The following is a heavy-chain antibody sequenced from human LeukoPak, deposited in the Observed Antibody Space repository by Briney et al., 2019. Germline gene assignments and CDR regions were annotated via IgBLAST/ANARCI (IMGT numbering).Heavy chain of an antibody. V-gene: IGHV3-30*04. CDR2: ISYGGGNK. CDR3: ARDQGTDTWGYFDL. Sequence: PGGSLRLSCAASGFTFSTYAIHWVRQAPGKGLEWVAVISYGGGNKYYADSAKGRFTISRDNSKSTLYLQMNSLRAEDTAVYYCARDQGTDTWGYFDLWGRGTLVTVSS. J-gene: IGHJ2*01. CDR1: GFTFSTYA. D-gene: IGHD1-1*01.